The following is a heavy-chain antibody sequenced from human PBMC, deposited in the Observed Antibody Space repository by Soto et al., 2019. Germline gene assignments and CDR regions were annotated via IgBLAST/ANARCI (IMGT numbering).Heavy chain of an antibody. CDR2: ISGSGEST. Sequence: EVQLLESGGGLVQPGGSLRLSCAASGFPFSGYAMSWVRRAPGKGPEWVSSISGSGESTHYADSVKGRSTISRDNSKNTLYLQMNSLRAEDTAVYYCAGGCSSTSCIRVYYYYGMDVWGQGTTVTVSS. CDR3: AGGCSSTSCIRVYYYYGMDV. CDR1: GFPFSGYA. J-gene: IGHJ6*02. V-gene: IGHV3-23*01. D-gene: IGHD2-2*01.